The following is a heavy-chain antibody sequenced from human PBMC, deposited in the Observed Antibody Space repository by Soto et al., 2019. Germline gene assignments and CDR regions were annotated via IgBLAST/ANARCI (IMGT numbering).Heavy chain of an antibody. J-gene: IGHJ3*02. CDR1: GFTFSSYG. CDR2: ISYDGSNK. D-gene: IGHD5-18*01. CDR3: AKDRWGYSYVQGAFDI. V-gene: IGHV3-30*18. Sequence: QVQLVESGGGVVQPGRSLRLSCAASGFTFSSYGMHWVRQAPGKGLEWVAVISYDGSNKYYADSVKGRFTISRDNSKNTLYLQMNSLRAEDTAVYYCAKDRWGYSYVQGAFDIWGQGTMVTVSS.